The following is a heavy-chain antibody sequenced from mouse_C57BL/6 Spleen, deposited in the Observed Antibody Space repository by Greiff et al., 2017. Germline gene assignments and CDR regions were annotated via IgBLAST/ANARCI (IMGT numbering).Heavy chain of an antibody. D-gene: IGHD1-1*01. V-gene: IGHV1-81*01. CDR1: GYTFTSYG. CDR3: ARGGINTVVAPYAIDY. Sequence: QVQLQQSGAELARPGASVKLSCKASGYTFTSYGISWVKQRTGQGLEWIGEIYPRSGNTYYNEKFKGKATLTADKSSSTAYMELRSLTSEDSAVYFCARGGINTVVAPYAIDYWGQGTSVTVSS. J-gene: IGHJ4*01. CDR2: IYPRSGNT.